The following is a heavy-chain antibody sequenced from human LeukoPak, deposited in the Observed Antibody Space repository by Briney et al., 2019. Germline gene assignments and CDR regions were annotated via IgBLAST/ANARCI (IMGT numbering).Heavy chain of an antibody. CDR1: GYTFTSYG. D-gene: IGHD3-22*01. CDR3: ARVRNYYGSSGYYGGLYF. V-gene: IGHV1-18*01. Sequence: ASVKVSCKASGYTFTSYGISWVRQAPGQGLEWTGWISAYNGNTNYAQKLQGRVTMTTDTSTSTAYMELRSLRSDDTAVYYCARVRNYYGSSGYYGGLYFWGQGTMVTVSS. CDR2: ISAYNGNT. J-gene: IGHJ3*01.